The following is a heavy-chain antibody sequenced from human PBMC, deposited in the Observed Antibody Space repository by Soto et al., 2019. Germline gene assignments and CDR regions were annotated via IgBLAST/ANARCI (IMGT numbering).Heavy chain of an antibody. J-gene: IGHJ4*02. Sequence: SETPSRTCRVSGGSSHSYWCSWIRQPAWKGLEWIGRVYSSGTTDYNPSLNSRDTMSVETSKNQFSLKLSSVTAAETTVYYCARDIGSYAYGEGYWGQGSQVTVSS. D-gene: IGHD3-10*01. CDR1: GGSSHSYW. CDR3: ARDIGSYAYGEGY. CDR2: VYSSGTT. V-gene: IGHV4-4*07.